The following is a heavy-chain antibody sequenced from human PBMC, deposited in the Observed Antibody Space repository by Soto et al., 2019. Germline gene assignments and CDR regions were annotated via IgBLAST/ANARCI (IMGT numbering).Heavy chain of an antibody. Sequence: PSETLSLTCTVSGDSLSSYYWSWIRQSPGKGLEWIGYIYYTGSTTYNPSLKSRVTMSVDTPKNQFSLRLSFVTAADTAVYFCARVYPTVPTLLDFCGQGALVTVYS. D-gene: IGHD4-4*01. CDR3: ARVYPTVPTLLDF. J-gene: IGHJ4*02. V-gene: IGHV4-59*01. CDR1: GDSLSSYY. CDR2: IYYTGST.